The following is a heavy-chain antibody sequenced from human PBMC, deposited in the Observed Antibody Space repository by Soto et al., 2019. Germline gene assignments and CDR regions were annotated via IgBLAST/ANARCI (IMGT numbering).Heavy chain of an antibody. CDR2: IIPILDIP. Sequence: ASVKVSCKASGGTFSRYTFTWVRQAPGQGLEWMGRIIPILDIPNYAQNFQGRVTITADKSTSTAYMELSSLTSDDTAVYYCAREGLRYFDWFSWFDPWGQGTLVTVSS. J-gene: IGHJ5*02. CDR3: AREGLRYFDWFSWFDP. V-gene: IGHV1-69*04. CDR1: GGTFSRYT. D-gene: IGHD3-9*01.